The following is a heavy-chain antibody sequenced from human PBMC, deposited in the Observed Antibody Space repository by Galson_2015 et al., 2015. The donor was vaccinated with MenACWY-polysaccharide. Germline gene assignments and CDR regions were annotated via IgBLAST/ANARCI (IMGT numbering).Heavy chain of an antibody. CDR1: GFSFRSSW. CDR3: APHFGWAFEY. CDR2: INPDGSKK. J-gene: IGHJ4*02. D-gene: IGHD6-19*01. Sequence: SLRLSCAASGFSFRSSWMPWVRQVPGKGPEWVAHINPDGSKKDYLDSMKGRFTISRDNDKNTLHLQVDSLRVEDTAVYYCAPHFGWAFEYRGQGTLVTVSS. V-gene: IGHV3-7*01.